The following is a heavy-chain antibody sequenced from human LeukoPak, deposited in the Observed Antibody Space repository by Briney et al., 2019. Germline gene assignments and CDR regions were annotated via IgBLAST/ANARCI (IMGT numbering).Heavy chain of an antibody. CDR1: GFTFTDHD. CDR3: ARYFDWGPDY. D-gene: IGHD3-16*01. J-gene: IGHJ4*02. V-gene: IGHV1-2*02. Sequence: ASVKVSCKASGFTFTDHDKHWVRQAPGQGLEWMGWINGKSGVTFYAQQFQDRITVTRDTSISTMYLELNRLTSADTAIYYCARYFDWGPDYWGPGTLVAVSS. CDR2: INGKSGVT.